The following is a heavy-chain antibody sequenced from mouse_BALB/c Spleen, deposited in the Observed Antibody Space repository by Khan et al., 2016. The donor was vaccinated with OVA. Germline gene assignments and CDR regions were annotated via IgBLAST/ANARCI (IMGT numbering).Heavy chain of an antibody. CDR1: GFTFSSYD. CDR2: ISSGGST. D-gene: IGHD1-1*01. J-gene: IGHJ2*01. Sequence: EVELVESGGGLVKPGGSLKLSCAASGFTFSSYDMSWVRQTPEKRLAWVASISSGGSTYYPDSVKGRFTISRDTVRNILSLQMSSLRSEDTAMYXCARCPYYGSSPCYFDYWGQGTTLTVSS. CDR3: ARCPYYGSSPCYFDY. V-gene: IGHV5-6-5*01.